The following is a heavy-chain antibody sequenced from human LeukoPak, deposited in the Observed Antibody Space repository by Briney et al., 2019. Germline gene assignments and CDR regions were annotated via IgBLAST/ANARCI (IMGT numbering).Heavy chain of an antibody. V-gene: IGHV3-33*01. Sequence: GGSLRLSCAASGFTFSSYGMHWVRQAPGKGLEWVAIIWYDGSNKYYADSVRGRFTISRDNSKNTLYLQMNSLRAEDTAMYYCARDRTRDCSGGGCYRHYSDYWGQGTLVTVSS. D-gene: IGHD2-15*01. CDR1: GFTFSSYG. CDR3: ARDRTRDCSGGGCYRHYSDY. CDR2: IWYDGSNK. J-gene: IGHJ4*02.